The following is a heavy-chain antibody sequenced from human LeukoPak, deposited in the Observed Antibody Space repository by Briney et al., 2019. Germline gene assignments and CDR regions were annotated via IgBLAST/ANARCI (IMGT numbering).Heavy chain of an antibody. CDR2: ISSTSSYI. CDR3: ARNYDILTGSPDY. Sequence: GGSLRLSCAASGFTFSIYSMNWVRQAPGKGLEWVSSISSTSSYIYYADSVKGRLTISRDNAKNSLYLQMNSLRAEDTAVYYCARNYDILTGSPDYWGQGTLVTVSP. CDR1: GFTFSIYS. J-gene: IGHJ4*02. D-gene: IGHD3-9*01. V-gene: IGHV3-21*01.